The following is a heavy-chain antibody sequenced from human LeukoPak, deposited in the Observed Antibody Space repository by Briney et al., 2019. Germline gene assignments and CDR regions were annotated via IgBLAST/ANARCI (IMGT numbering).Heavy chain of an antibody. J-gene: IGHJ3*02. CDR2: MNPNSGNA. CDR1: GYTFTSYD. V-gene: IGHV1-8*01. D-gene: IGHD3-22*01. Sequence: ASVEVSCKASGYTFTSYDINWVRQATGQGLEWMGWMNPNSGNAGYAQKFQGRVTMTRNTSISTAYMELSSLRSEDTAVYYCARGQYYDSSGYLLGAFDIWGQGTMVTVSS. CDR3: ARGQYYDSSGYLLGAFDI.